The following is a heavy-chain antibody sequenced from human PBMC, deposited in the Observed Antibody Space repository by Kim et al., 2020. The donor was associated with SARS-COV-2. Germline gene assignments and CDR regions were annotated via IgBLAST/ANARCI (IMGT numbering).Heavy chain of an antibody. D-gene: IGHD4-17*01. J-gene: IGHJ2*01. CDR2: ISSSSSYI. CDR1: GFTFSSYS. Sequence: GGSLRLSCAASGFTFSSYSMNWVRQAPGKGLEWVSSISSSSSYIYYADSVKGRFTISRDNAKNSLYLQMNSLRAEDTAVYYCARGLTYGDRHYWYFDLWGRGTLVTVSS. V-gene: IGHV3-21*01. CDR3: ARGLTYGDRHYWYFDL.